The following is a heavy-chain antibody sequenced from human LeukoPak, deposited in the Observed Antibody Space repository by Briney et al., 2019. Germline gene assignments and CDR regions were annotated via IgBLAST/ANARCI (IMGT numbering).Heavy chain of an antibody. Sequence: PGGSLRLSCAASGFTFRTYRMSWVRQAPGKGLEWVAGIREDGSVEYYVESVKGRFTISRDNAENSLSLQMDGLRVEDTAVFYCVREREQWELQQIFDYWGQGTLVTVSS. D-gene: IGHD1-26*01. CDR1: GFTFRTYR. CDR3: VREREQWELQQIFDY. CDR2: IREDGSVE. J-gene: IGHJ4*02. V-gene: IGHV3-7*01.